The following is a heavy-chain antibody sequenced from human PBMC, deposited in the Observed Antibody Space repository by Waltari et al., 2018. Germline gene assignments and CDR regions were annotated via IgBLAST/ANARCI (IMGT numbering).Heavy chain of an antibody. J-gene: IGHJ4*02. CDR1: GFTFSSYA. Sequence: EVQLLESGGGLVQPGGSLRLSCAASGFTFSSYAMSWVRQAPGKGLEWVCAMSGSGGSTEYADSVKGRFTISRDNSKNTLYLQMNSRRAEDTAVYYCAKNRLAPRRWLGFDYWGQGTLVTVSS. CDR3: AKNRLAPRRWLGFDY. V-gene: IGHV3-23*01. CDR2: MSGSGGST. D-gene: IGHD5-12*01.